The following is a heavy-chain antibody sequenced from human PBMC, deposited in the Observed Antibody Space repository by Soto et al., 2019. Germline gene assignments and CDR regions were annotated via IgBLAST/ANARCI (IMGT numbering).Heavy chain of an antibody. J-gene: IGHJ4*02. V-gene: IGHV3-11*01. Sequence: CGSLRLSSVVPGFSFNDSYMAWVRQIPGKVLEWIASISSGAFTISYAAAVKGRFTISRDDGHNSLFLQMDSLRAEDTALYYCARDTTRLEHWGQGTLVTVSS. CDR1: GFSFNDSY. CDR3: ARDTTRLEH. D-gene: IGHD1-1*01. CDR2: ISSGAFTI.